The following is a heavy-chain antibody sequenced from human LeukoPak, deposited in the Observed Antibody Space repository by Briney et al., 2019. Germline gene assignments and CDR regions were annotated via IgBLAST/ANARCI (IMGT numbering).Heavy chain of an antibody. V-gene: IGHV3-21*01. D-gene: IGHD3-9*01. CDR1: GFTFSSYS. CDR3: ASETYNDIGLPTFDY. J-gene: IGHJ4*02. Sequence: KSGGSLRLSCAASGFTFSSYSMNWVRQAPGKGLEWVSSISSSSYIYYADSVKGRFTISRDNAKNSLYLQMNSLRAEDTAVYYCASETYNDIGLPTFDYWGQGTLVTVSS. CDR2: ISSSSYI.